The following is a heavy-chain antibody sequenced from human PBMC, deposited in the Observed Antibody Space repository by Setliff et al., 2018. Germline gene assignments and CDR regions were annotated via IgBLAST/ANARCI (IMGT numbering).Heavy chain of an antibody. V-gene: IGHV1-2*04. CDR3: ARSGWLREYYFDY. J-gene: IGHJ4*02. Sequence: ASVQVSCKASGYTFTGYYMHWVRQAPGQGLEWMEWINPNSGGTNYAQKFQGWVTMTRDTSISTAYMELSRLRSDDTAVYYCARSGWLREYYFDYWGQGTLVTVSS. CDR1: GYTFTGYY. CDR2: INPNSGGT. D-gene: IGHD5-12*01.